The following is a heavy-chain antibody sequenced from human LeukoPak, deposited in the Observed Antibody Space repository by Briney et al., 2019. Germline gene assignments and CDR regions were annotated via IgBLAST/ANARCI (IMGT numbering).Heavy chain of an antibody. D-gene: IGHD3-22*01. CDR1: WGTFSSHA. CDR3: ARDGDYYDSSGYFDY. V-gene: IGHV1-69*05. J-gene: IGHJ4*02. CDR2: IIPIFGTA. Sequence: EGFCKAFWGTFSSHAFSWGGQALGQRPGWLGGIIPIFGTANYAQKFQGRITITTDESTSTAYMELSSLRSEDTAVYYCARDGDYYDSSGYFDYWGQGTLVTVSS.